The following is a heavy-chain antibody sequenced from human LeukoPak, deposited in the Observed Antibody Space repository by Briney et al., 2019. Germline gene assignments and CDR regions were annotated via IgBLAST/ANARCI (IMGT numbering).Heavy chain of an antibody. D-gene: IGHD4-23*01. CDR2: IYHSGST. CDR1: GGSISSGGYY. J-gene: IGHJ4*02. V-gene: IGHV4-30-2*01. CDR3: ARPKRYGGPFDY. Sequence: SQTLSLTCTVSGGSISSGGYYWSWIRQPPGKGLEWIGYIYHSGSTNYNPSLKSRVTISVDTSKNQFSLKLSSVTAADTAVYYCARPKRYGGPFDYWGQGTLVTVSS.